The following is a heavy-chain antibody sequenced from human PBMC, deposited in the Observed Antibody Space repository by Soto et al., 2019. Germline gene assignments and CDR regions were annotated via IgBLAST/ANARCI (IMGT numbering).Heavy chain of an antibody. CDR2: ISAYNGNT. D-gene: IGHD3-3*01. CDR3: AREGITIFGVVIDYDY. J-gene: IGHJ4*02. Sequence: ASVKVSCKASGYTFTSYGISWVQQAPGQGLEWMGWISAYNGNTNYAQKLQGRVTMTTDTSTSTAYMELRSLRSDDTAVYYCAREGITIFGVVIDYDYWGQGTLVTVSS. CDR1: GYTFTSYG. V-gene: IGHV1-18*01.